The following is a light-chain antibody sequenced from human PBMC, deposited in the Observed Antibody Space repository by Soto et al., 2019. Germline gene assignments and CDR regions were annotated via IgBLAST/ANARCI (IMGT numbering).Light chain of an antibody. Sequence: QSVLTQPPSVSGAPGQRVTISCTGSNSNIGAGYDVHWYQQLPRIAPKLLIYGNNIRPSGVPDRFSGSKFATSAYLTISGLQAEDEADYYCSSYTSSSTLYVFGTGTKVTVL. J-gene: IGLJ1*01. CDR3: SSYTSSSTLYV. CDR2: GNN. CDR1: NSNIGAGYD. V-gene: IGLV1-40*01.